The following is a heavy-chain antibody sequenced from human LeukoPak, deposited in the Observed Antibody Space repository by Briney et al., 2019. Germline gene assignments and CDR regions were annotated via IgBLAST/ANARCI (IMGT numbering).Heavy chain of an antibody. V-gene: IGHV4-59*01. CDR3: ARTYYYYSSGYQQYWYFDL. CDR1: GGSISSYY. CDR2: IYNSGNT. Sequence: SETLSLTCTVSGGSISSYYWSWIRQPPGKGLEWIGYIYNSGNTNYNPSLKSRVTISIDTSKNQFSLKLSSVTAADTAVYYCARTYYYYSSGYQQYWYFDLWGRGTLVTVSS. D-gene: IGHD3-22*01. J-gene: IGHJ2*01.